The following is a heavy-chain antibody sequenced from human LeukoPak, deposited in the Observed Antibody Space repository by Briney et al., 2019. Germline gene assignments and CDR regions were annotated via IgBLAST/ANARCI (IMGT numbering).Heavy chain of an antibody. J-gene: IGHJ5*02. CDR2: MNPNSGNT. CDR3: AKGVDIWFGEYNWFDP. Sequence: ASVKVSCKASGYTFTSYDINWVRQATGQGLEWMGWMNPNSGNTGYAQKFQGRVTMTRNTSISTAYMELSSLRSEDTAVYYCAKGVDIWFGEYNWFDPWGQGTLVTVSS. CDR1: GYTFTSYD. V-gene: IGHV1-8*01. D-gene: IGHD3-10*01.